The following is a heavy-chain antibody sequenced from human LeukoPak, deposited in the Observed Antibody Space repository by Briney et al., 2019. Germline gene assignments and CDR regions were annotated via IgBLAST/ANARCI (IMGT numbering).Heavy chain of an antibody. CDR3: AKQLGYCSDGSCYFPY. CDR2: ISNNGGYA. V-gene: IGHV3-23*01. Sequence: GGSLRLSCAASGFTFSSSAMSWVRQAPGKGLEWVSAISNNGGYAYYADSVQGRFTISRDNSKSTLCLQMNSLGAEDTAVYYCAKQLGYCSDGSCYFPYWGQGTLVTVSS. CDR1: GFTFSSSA. D-gene: IGHD2-15*01. J-gene: IGHJ4*02.